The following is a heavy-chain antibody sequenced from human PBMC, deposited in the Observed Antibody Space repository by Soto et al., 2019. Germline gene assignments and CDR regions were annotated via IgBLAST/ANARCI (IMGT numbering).Heavy chain of an antibody. D-gene: IGHD3-10*01. CDR2: IKSKTDGWTT. Sequence: GGSLRLSFAASGFTFSDAWMSWVRQATGKGLEWVGRIKSKTDGWTTDYAAPVKGRFTISRDDSKNTLYLQMNSLKTQATAVYYCNLGDFDYWRQGTLVTVSS. CDR1: GFTFSDAW. J-gene: IGHJ4*02. V-gene: IGHV3-15*01. CDR3: NLGDFDY.